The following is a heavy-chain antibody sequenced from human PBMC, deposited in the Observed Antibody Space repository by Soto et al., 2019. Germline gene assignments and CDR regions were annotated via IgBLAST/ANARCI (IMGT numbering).Heavy chain of an antibody. D-gene: IGHD6-19*01. CDR3: ASAAVTGTAGLDF. CDR1: GYTFSGFY. V-gene: IGHV1-2*02. Sequence: ASVKVSCKASGYTFSGFYMHWVRQAPGQGLEGMGWINPNSGGTKSAEKFQGGVTMTRDTSISTAYMELSRLTSDDTAVYYCASAAVTGTAGLDFWGQGTQVTVSS. J-gene: IGHJ4*02. CDR2: INPNSGGT.